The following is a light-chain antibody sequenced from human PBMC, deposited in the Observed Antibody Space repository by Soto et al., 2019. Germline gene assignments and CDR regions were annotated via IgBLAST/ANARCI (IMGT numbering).Light chain of an antibody. CDR3: QQYDDWPET. V-gene: IGKV3-15*01. J-gene: IGKJ1*01. Sequence: EKVMTQSPATLSVSPGERATLSCRASQSVSSYLAWYQQKPGQAPRLLIYDASTRATGVPARFSGSGSGTESTLTISSLQSEDLAVYYCQQYDDWPETFGQGTKV. CDR1: QSVSSY. CDR2: DAS.